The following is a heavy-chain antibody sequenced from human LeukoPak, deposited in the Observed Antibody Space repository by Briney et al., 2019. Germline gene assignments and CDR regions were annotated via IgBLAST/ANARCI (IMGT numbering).Heavy chain of an antibody. Sequence: GGSLRLSWAASGFTFSYYSFNWVRQAPGKGLEWIAYISISNNSIYYADSVKGRFTISRDNAKNSPYLQMNSLRVEDTAVYYCARETIYSDKVIDHWGQGTPVTVSS. D-gene: IGHD4-17*01. J-gene: IGHJ4*02. CDR3: ARETIYSDKVIDH. CDR1: GFTFSYYS. V-gene: IGHV3-48*01. CDR2: ISISNNSI.